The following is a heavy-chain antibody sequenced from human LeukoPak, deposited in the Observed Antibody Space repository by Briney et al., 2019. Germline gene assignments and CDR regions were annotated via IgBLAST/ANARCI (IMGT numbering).Heavy chain of an antibody. CDR1: GFTFSNYA. CDR3: AGRYCSSTSCYRNAFDI. V-gene: IGHV3-23*01. D-gene: IGHD2-2*01. CDR2: ISGSGGST. J-gene: IGHJ3*02. Sequence: GGSLRLSCAASGFTFSNYAMSWVRQAPGKGLEWVSGISGSGGSTYYVDSVKGRFTISRDNSKNTLYLQMSSLRGEDTADYYCAGRYCSSTSCYRNAFDIWGQGTLVTVSS.